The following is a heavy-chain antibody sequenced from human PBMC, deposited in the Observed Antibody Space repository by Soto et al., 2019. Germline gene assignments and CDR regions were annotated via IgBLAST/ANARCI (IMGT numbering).Heavy chain of an antibody. V-gene: IGHV3-30-3*01. Sequence: QVQLVESGGGAVQPGRSLRLSCAASGFTFSSYAMHWVRQAPGKGLEWVAIISYDGNNQNHADSVKGRFTISRDNSKNPPYLEKNRLRPGDTAVYYCGRVQKGFTNFWSGPPPPGAFEIWGQGTMVTVSS. D-gene: IGHD3-3*01. CDR3: GRVQKGFTNFWSGPPPPGAFEI. CDR1: GFTFSSYA. J-gene: IGHJ3*02. CDR2: ISYDGNNQ.